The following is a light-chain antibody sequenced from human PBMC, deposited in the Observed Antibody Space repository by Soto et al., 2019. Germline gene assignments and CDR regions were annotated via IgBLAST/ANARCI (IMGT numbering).Light chain of an antibody. J-gene: IGKJ1*01. CDR2: GAS. V-gene: IGKV3-20*01. CDR3: QQFYNYPRT. CDR1: QSIKSSS. Sequence: EIVLTQSPGTLSLSPGERATLSCRASQSIKSSSLAWYQQRPGQAPRLLIYGASSRATGIPDKFSGSGSGTDFTLTIGRLEPEDFAIYYCQQFYNYPRTFGQGTKVEIK.